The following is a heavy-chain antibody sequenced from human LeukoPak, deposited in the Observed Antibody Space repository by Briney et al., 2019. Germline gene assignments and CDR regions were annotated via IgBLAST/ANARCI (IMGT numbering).Heavy chain of an antibody. CDR3: ARWCCSSTSCYFDY. J-gene: IGHJ4*02. CDR2: MNPNSGNT. Sequence: GASVKVSCKASGYTLTSYDINWVRQAPGQGLEWMGWMNPNSGNTGYAQKFQGRVTITRNTSISTAYMELSSLRSEDTAVYYCARWCCSSTSCYFDYWGQGTLVTVSS. CDR1: GYTLTSYD. V-gene: IGHV1-8*03. D-gene: IGHD2-2*01.